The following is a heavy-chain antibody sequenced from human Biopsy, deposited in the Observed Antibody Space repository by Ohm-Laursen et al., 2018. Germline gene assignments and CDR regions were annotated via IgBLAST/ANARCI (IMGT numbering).Heavy chain of an antibody. CDR2: LNWDSSSI. V-gene: IGHV3-9*01. CDR3: AKDWKYFDGSGGMDV. Sequence: SLRLSCAATGFTFGDYAMHWVRQVPGRGLEWVSSLNWDSSSIGYVDSVKGRFTISRDNAKNSLYLQMNSLRAEDSALYYCAKDWKYFDGSGGMDVWGQGTTVTVSS. J-gene: IGHJ6*02. D-gene: IGHD3-22*01. CDR1: GFTFGDYA.